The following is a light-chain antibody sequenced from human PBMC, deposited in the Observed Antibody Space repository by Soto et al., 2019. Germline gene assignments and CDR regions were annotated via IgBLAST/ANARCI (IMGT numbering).Light chain of an antibody. CDR2: CAS. Sequence: EIVMTQAPATLSVSTGERATLACRASQMGRRNVAGAQQKPGPAPSVLSDCASTRATSSPAMFSGSGSGTYFTLTSTSLHPAAFATYYCLQDSNAPTTFGPGTRLEI. J-gene: IGKJ5*01. CDR1: QMGRRN. V-gene: IGKV3-15*01. CDR3: LQDSNAPTT.